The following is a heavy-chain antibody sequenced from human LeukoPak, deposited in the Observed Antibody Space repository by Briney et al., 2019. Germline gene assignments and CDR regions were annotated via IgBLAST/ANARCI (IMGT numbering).Heavy chain of an antibody. Sequence: KIGESLKISCKGSGYSFTSYWIAWVHQMPGKGLEWTGIIYPGDSDTRYSPSFQGQVTISADKSISTAYLQWSSLKASDTAMYYCARQGSYFDYWAQGTLVTVSS. J-gene: IGHJ4*02. CDR2: IYPGDSDT. CDR3: ARQGSYFDY. CDR1: GYSFTSYW. V-gene: IGHV5-51*07.